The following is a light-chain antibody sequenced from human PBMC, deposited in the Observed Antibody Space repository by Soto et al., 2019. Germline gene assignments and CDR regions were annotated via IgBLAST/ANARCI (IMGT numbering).Light chain of an antibody. V-gene: IGKV3-20*01. J-gene: IGKJ5*01. CDR1: QSVSRH. CDR2: AAS. CDR3: QQYLSSPEIT. Sequence: EVGLTQSPATLSLSPGERATLSCRASQSVSRHLAWYQQKPGQAPRLLIYAASNRATGIPDRFSGSGSGTDFTLTISRLEPEDFAVYYCQQYLSSPEITFGQGTRLEIK.